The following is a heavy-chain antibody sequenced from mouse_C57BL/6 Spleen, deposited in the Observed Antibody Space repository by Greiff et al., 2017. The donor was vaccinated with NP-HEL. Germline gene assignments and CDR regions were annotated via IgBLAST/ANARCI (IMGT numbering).Heavy chain of an antibody. CDR2: ISDGGSYT. D-gene: IGHD2-4*01. CDR1: GFTFSSYA. Sequence: DVMLVESGGGLVKPGGSLKLSCAASGFTFSSYAMSWVRQTPEKRLEWVATISDGGSYTYYPDNVKGRFTISRDNAKNNLYLQMSHLKSEDTAMYYCARDPYDYDRHYYAMDYWGQGTSVTVSS. V-gene: IGHV5-4*01. J-gene: IGHJ4*01. CDR3: ARDPYDYDRHYYAMDY.